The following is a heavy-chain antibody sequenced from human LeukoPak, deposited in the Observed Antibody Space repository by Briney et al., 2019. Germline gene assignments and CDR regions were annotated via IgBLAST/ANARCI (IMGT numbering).Heavy chain of an antibody. CDR1: DSTFTRYG. Sequence: ASVKVSCKASDSTFTRYGISWVRQAPGQGLEWMGGIIPIFGTANHAQKFQGRVTITADESTSTAYMELSSLRSEDTAVYYCARAYSSGYPIDYWGQGTLVTVSS. D-gene: IGHD3-22*01. CDR3: ARAYSSGYPIDY. J-gene: IGHJ4*02. CDR2: IIPIFGTA. V-gene: IGHV1-69*13.